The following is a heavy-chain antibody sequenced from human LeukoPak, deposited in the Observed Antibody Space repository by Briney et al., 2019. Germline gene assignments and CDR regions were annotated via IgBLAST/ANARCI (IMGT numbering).Heavy chain of an antibody. CDR2: ISYDGSNK. V-gene: IGHV3-30*03. Sequence: GRSLRLSCAASGFTFSSYGMHWVRQAPGKGLEWVAVISYDGSNKYYADSVKGRFTISRDNSKNTLYLQMNSLRAEDTAVYYCARGVVKWGQGTLVTVSS. CDR3: ARGVVK. CDR1: GFTFSSYG. J-gene: IGHJ4*02.